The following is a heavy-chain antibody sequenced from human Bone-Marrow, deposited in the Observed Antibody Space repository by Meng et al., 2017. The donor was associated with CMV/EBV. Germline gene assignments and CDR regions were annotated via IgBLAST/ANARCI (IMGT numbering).Heavy chain of an antibody. CDR1: GFSLTGYW. D-gene: IGHD3-9*01. CDR3: ARGTNDWSGVDY. CDR2: ISSDGSDT. Sequence: ETLSLTCEASGFSLTGYWMHWVRQTPGKGLVWVSPISSDGSDTRYADSVRGRFVTSRDNAKNTLYLQMDSLRPDDSAVYYCARGTNDWSGVDYWGQGSPVTASS. J-gene: IGHJ4*02. V-gene: IGHV3-74*01.